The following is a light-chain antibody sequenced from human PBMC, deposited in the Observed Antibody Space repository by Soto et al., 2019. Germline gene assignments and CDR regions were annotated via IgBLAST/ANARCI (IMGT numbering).Light chain of an antibody. CDR3: HQYNNWPPWT. J-gene: IGKJ1*01. V-gene: IGKV3-11*01. Sequence: EIVLTQSPATVSVSPGESATLSCRASQSVRNYLAWYQQKPGQAPRLLIFDASNRATGIPSRFSGSGSGTYFTLTISSLEPEDFAVYYCHQYNNWPPWTFGQGTKVEIK. CDR1: QSVRNY. CDR2: DAS.